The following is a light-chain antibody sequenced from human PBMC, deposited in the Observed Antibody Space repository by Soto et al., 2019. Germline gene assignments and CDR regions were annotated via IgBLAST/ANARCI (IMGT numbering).Light chain of an antibody. J-gene: IGKJ1*01. CDR1: QSVNNN. CDR3: QQYYNWPRT. V-gene: IGKV3-15*01. CDR2: GAS. Sequence: EIVMTQSPATLSVSPGERATLSCRASQSVNNNLAWYQQKPGQAPRLLIYGASTRAAGIPATVSGSGSGTEFTLPISSLQSEDFAVYYCQQYYNWPRTFGQGTKVEI.